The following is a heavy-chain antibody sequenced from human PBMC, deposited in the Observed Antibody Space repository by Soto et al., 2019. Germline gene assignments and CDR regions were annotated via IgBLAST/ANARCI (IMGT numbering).Heavy chain of an antibody. V-gene: IGHV4-31*03. J-gene: IGHJ6*02. D-gene: IGHD2-21*02. CDR1: GGSIISSSYY. Sequence: TLSLTCTVSGGSIISSSYYWVWIRQPPGKGLEWIGYIYYSGNTYYNPSLKSRLTISVDTSKNQFSLKLSSVTAADTAVYYCARVCGGDCHYGMDVWGQGTTVTVSS. CDR2: IYYSGNT. CDR3: ARVCGGDCHYGMDV.